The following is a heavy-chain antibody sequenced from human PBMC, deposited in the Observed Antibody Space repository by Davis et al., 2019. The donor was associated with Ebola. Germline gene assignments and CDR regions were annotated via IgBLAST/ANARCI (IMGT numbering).Heavy chain of an antibody. D-gene: IGHD2-2*01. CDR2: INPSGGST. Sequence: AASVKVSCKASGYTFTGYYMHWVRQAPGQGLEWMGIINPSGGSTSYAQKFQGRVTITRDTSASTAYMELSSLRSEDTAVYYCARGGEDQLLSSSYYYGMDVWGQGTTVTVSS. V-gene: IGHV1-46*01. CDR3: ARGGEDQLLSSSYYYGMDV. J-gene: IGHJ6*02. CDR1: GYTFTGYY.